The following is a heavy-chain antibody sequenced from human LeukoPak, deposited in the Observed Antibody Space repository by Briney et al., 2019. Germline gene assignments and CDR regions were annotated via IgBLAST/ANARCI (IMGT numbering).Heavy chain of an antibody. J-gene: IGHJ4*02. CDR1: GFTFSSYG. V-gene: IGHV3-30*02. CDR3: AKSPLNSSGWHFDY. Sequence: GGSLRLSCAASGFTFSSYGMHWVRQAPGKGLEWVAFIRYDGSNKYYADSVKGRFTISRDNSKNTLYLQMNSLRAEVTAVYYCAKSPLNSSGWHFDYWGQGTLVTVSS. D-gene: IGHD6-19*01. CDR2: IRYDGSNK.